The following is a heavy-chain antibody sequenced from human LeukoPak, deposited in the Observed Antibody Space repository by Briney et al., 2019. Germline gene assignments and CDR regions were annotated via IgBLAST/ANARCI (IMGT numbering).Heavy chain of an antibody. CDR1: GFTFSSYA. CDR2: ISYDGSNK. V-gene: IGHV3-30-3*01. Sequence: GGSLRLSCAASGFTFSSYAMHWVRQAPGKGLEWVAVISYDGSNKYYADSVKGRFTISRDNSKNTLCLQMNSLRAEDTAVYYCARGNDFWSGYPFDYWGQGTLVTVSS. CDR3: ARGNDFWSGYPFDY. J-gene: IGHJ4*02. D-gene: IGHD3-3*01.